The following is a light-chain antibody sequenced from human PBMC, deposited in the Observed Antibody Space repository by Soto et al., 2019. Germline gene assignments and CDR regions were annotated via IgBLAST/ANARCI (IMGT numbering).Light chain of an antibody. CDR1: QSVSSY. J-gene: IGKJ4*01. Sequence: EIVLTQSPATLSLSPGERATLSCRASQSVSSYLDWYQHKPGQAPRLLIYGASNRATGIPARFSGSGSGTDFTLTISSLEPEDVAVYYCQQHSNWLTFGGGTKVEIK. CDR3: QQHSNWLT. V-gene: IGKV3-11*01. CDR2: GAS.